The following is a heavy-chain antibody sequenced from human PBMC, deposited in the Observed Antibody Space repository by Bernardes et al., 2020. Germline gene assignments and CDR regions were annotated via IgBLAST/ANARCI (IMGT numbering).Heavy chain of an antibody. V-gene: IGHV1-8*01. Sequence: SVKVSCKASGYTFTSYDINWVRQATGQGLEWMGWINPNSGNTGYAQKFQGRVTMTRNTSISTAYMELSSLRSEDTAVYYCARDRRPNPVSNYYYGMDVWGQGTTVTVSS. CDR3: ARDRRPNPVSNYYYGMDV. D-gene: IGHD6-25*01. CDR2: INPNSGNT. CDR1: GYTFTSYD. J-gene: IGHJ6*02.